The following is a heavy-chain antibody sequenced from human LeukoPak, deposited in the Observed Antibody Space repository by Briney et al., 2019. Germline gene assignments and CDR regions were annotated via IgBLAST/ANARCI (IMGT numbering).Heavy chain of an antibody. CDR2: ISGDGGST. Sequence: GGSLRLSCAASGFTFDDYAMHWVRQAPGKGLEWVSLISGDGGSTYYADSVKGRFTISRDNRKNSLYLQMNSLRTEDTALYYCATGGYSYGYGPYYYYMDVWGKGTTVTVSS. CDR1: GFTFDDYA. V-gene: IGHV3-43*02. D-gene: IGHD5-18*01. J-gene: IGHJ6*03. CDR3: ATGGYSYGYGPYYYYMDV.